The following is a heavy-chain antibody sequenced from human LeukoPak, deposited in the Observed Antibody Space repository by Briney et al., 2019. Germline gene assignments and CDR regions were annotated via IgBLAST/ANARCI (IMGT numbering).Heavy chain of an antibody. CDR3: ARDRRWFGELNDY. CDR2: INPNSGGT. Sequence: ASVKVSCKASGYTFTGYYMHWVRQAPGQGLEWMGWINPNSGGTNYAQKFQGRVTMTRDTSISTAYMELSRLRSDDTAVYYCARDRRWFGELNDYWGQGTLVTVSS. CDR1: GYTFTGYY. V-gene: IGHV1-2*02. D-gene: IGHD3-10*01. J-gene: IGHJ4*02.